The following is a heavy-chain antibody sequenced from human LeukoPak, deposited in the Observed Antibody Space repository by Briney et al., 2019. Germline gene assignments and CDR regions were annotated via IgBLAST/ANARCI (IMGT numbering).Heavy chain of an antibody. CDR3: ARDADSSGYYYVWSQHYFDY. CDR2: ISSSSSTI. CDR1: GFTFSSYS. Sequence: PXGSLRLSCAASGFTFSSYSMNWVRQAPGKGLEWVSYISSSSSTIYYADSVKGRFTISRDNAKNSLYLQMNSLRAEDTAVYYCARDADSSGYYYVWSQHYFDYWGQGTRVTVSS. V-gene: IGHV3-48*01. J-gene: IGHJ4*02. D-gene: IGHD3-22*01.